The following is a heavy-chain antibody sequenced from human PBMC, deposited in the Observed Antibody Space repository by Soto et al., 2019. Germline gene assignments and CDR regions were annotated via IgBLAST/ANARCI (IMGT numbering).Heavy chain of an antibody. D-gene: IGHD3-16*01. V-gene: IGHV3-23*01. Sequence: GGSLSLSCSASGFTFSSYAMSWVRQAPGKGLEWVSAISGSGGSTYYADSVKGRFTISRDNSKNTLYLQMNSLRAEDTAVYYCAKRGPYYYYGMDVWGQGTTVTVSS. CDR3: AKRGPYYYYGMDV. CDR2: ISGSGGST. J-gene: IGHJ6*02. CDR1: GFTFSSYA.